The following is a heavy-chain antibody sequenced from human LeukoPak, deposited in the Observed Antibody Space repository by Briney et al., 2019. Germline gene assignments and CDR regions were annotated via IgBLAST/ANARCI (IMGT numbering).Heavy chain of an antibody. CDR1: GYTFISYD. Sequence: PRASVKVSCKASGYTFISYDIHWVRQAPGQGLEWMGWMDTNSDNTVSAQKFQGRVTMTKTASISTAYMELRSLRSEDTAVYYCMSTSNWGSVIFDYWGQGTLVTVSS. CDR3: MSTSNWGSVIFDY. CDR2: MDTNSDNT. V-gene: IGHV1-8*01. D-gene: IGHD7-27*01. J-gene: IGHJ4*02.